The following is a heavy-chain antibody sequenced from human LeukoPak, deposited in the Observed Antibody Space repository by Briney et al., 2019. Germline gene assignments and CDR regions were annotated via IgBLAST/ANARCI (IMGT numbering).Heavy chain of an antibody. Sequence: ASVKVSCKASGYTFTSYDINWVRQATGQGLEWMGWMNPNSGNTGYAQKFQGRVTITRNTSISTAYMEPSSLRSEDTAVYYCARAGPLPRRVPAATRFGRGYYMDVWGKGTTVTVSS. CDR1: GYTFTSYD. V-gene: IGHV1-8*03. CDR2: MNPNSGNT. CDR3: ARAGPLPRRVPAATRFGRGYYMDV. J-gene: IGHJ6*03. D-gene: IGHD2-2*01.